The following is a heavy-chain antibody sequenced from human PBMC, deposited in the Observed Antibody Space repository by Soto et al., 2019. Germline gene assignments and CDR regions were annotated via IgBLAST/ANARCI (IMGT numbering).Heavy chain of an antibody. J-gene: IGHJ2*01. CDR3: ALGNHRWLPLWYFDL. V-gene: IGHV1-69*14. CDR1: GGTFSNYP. CDR2: IIPIFGTV. Sequence: QVQLVQSGAEVKKPGSSVKVSCKASGGTFSNYPISWVRQAPGQGLEWMGGIIPIFGTVNYAQTFQGRVTITAAKSKSTAYITLSSLRSVETAVYYWALGNHRWLPLWYFDLGGRGTLVTVSS. D-gene: IGHD5-12*01.